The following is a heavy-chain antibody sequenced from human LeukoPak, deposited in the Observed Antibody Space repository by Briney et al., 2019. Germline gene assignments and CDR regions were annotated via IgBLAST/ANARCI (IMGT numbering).Heavy chain of an antibody. CDR1: GFNFSNYA. Sequence: GGSLRLSCAASGFNFSNYAIHWVRQAPGKGLEWISSITSSSSYIYYADSVKGRFTISRDNAKNSLYLQMNSLSPDDTAVYFCARDPYSGNYGNDYYYYMDVWGKGTTDTISS. CDR2: ITSSSSYI. CDR3: ARDPYSGNYGNDYYYYMDV. D-gene: IGHD1-26*01. V-gene: IGHV3-21*06. J-gene: IGHJ6*03.